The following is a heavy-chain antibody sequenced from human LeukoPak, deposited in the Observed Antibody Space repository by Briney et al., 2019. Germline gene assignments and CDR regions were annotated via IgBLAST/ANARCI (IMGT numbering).Heavy chain of an antibody. CDR1: GFTFSSYS. J-gene: IGHJ4*02. V-gene: IGHV3-21*01. CDR2: ISSSTSYI. D-gene: IGHD3-10*01. CDR3: AKDSLLYFGELSTFEY. Sequence: PGGSLRLSCAASGFTFSSYSMNWVRQAPGKGLEWVSSISSSTSYIYYAALVRGRFTISRDNAKNSLYLQMNSLRAEDTAVYYCAKDSLLYFGELSTFEYWGQGTLVTVSS.